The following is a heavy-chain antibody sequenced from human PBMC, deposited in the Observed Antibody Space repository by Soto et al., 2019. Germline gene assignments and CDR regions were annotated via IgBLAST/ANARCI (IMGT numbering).Heavy chain of an antibody. Sequence: ASVKVSCKASGYTFTSYVISWVLQAPGQGLEWMGWISAYNGNTNYAQKLQGRVTMTTDTSTSTAYMELRSLRSDDTDVYYCARNTWYRSSWVIDYCGKRTLGT. V-gene: IGHV1-18*04. D-gene: IGHD6-13*01. J-gene: IGHJ4*02. CDR3: ARNTWYRSSWVIDY. CDR1: GYTFTSYV. CDR2: ISAYNGNT.